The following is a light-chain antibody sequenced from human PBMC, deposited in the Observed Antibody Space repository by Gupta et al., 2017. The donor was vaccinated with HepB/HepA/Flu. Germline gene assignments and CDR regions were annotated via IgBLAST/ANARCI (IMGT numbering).Light chain of an antibody. Sequence: QSVLPQQPSASGTPGQRVTISCSGSSSNIGSNTVNWYQQLPGTAPKLLIYSNNQRTSGVPDRFSGSKSGTAASLAISGLQSEDEADYYCAAWDDSLNGVVFGGGTKLTVL. CDR2: SNN. CDR1: SSNIGSNT. J-gene: IGLJ2*01. CDR3: AAWDDSLNGVV. V-gene: IGLV1-44*01.